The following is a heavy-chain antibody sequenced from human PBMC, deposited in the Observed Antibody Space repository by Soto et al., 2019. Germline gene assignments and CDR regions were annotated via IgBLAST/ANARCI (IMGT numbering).Heavy chain of an antibody. V-gene: IGHV1-18*01. CDR2: ISAYNGNT. CDR1: VYTFTCYG. Sequence: ASVTVSCKASVYTFTCYGMSWVRQAPGQGLEWMGWISAYNGNTNYAQKLQGRVTMTTDTSTSTAYMELRSLGSDDTAVYYCASGWFGEFVYYFDYWGQGTLVTGFS. J-gene: IGHJ4*02. CDR3: ASGWFGEFVYYFDY. D-gene: IGHD3-10*01.